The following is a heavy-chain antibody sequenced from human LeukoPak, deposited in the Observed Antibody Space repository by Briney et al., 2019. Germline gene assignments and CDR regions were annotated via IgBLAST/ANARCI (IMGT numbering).Heavy chain of an antibody. CDR1: GFTFSSYS. V-gene: IGHV3-48*04. J-gene: IGHJ3*02. CDR2: ISSSSSTI. D-gene: IGHD3-22*01. Sequence: GGSLRLSCAASGFTFSSYSMNWVRQAPGKGLEWVSYISSSSSTIYYADSVKGRFTISRDNAKNSLYLQMNSLRAEDTAVYYCARRYDSSGYSHDAFDIWGQGTMVTVSS. CDR3: ARRYDSSGYSHDAFDI.